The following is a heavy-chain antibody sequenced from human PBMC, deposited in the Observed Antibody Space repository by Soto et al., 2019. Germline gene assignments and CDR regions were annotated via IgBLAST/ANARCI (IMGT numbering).Heavy chain of an antibody. CDR2: VIPIFGTA. J-gene: IGHJ5*02. D-gene: IGHD3-16*01. Sequence: SVKVSCKASGGTFSSYAIRWVRQAPGQGLEWMGGVIPIFGTANYAQKFQGRVTITADKSTSTAYMELSSLRSEDTAVYYRVGGVEMAAGGSGPFDPWGQGTLVTVSS. CDR3: VGGVEMAAGGSGPFDP. CDR1: GGTFSSYA. V-gene: IGHV1-69*06.